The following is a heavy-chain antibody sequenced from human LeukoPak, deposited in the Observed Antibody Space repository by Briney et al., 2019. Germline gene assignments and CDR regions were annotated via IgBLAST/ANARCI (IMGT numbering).Heavy chain of an antibody. D-gene: IGHD2-21*01. J-gene: IGHJ4*02. V-gene: IGHV3-30-3*01. CDR2: ISYDGSNK. CDR1: GFTFSSYA. CDR3: ARDGESGDFDY. Sequence: GGSLRLSCAASGFTFSSYAMHWVRQAPGKGLEWVAVISYDGSNKYYADSVKGRFTISRDNSKNTLYLQMNSLRAEDTAVYYCARDGESGDFDYWGQGTLVTVSS.